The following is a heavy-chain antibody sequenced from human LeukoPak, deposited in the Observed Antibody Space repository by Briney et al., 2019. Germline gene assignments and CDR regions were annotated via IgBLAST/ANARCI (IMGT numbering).Heavy chain of an antibody. CDR3: ATDRDYYDSSGFDY. D-gene: IGHD3-22*01. V-gene: IGHV1-18*04. Sequence: ASVKVSCKASGYTFTSYGISWVRQAPGQGLEWMGWISAYNGNTNYAQKLQGRVTMTTDTSTSTAYMELRSLRSDDTAVYYCATDRDYYDSSGFDYWGQGTLVTVSS. J-gene: IGHJ4*02. CDR2: ISAYNGNT. CDR1: GYTFTSYG.